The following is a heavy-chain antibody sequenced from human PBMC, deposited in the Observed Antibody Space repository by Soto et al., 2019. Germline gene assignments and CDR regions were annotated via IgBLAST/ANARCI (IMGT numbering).Heavy chain of an antibody. D-gene: IGHD2-2*01. J-gene: IGHJ4*02. CDR2: ISGSGGST. CDR1: GFTFSSYA. V-gene: IGHV3-23*01. CDR3: AKPYSVVPDYFG. Sequence: GGSLRLSCAASGFTFSSYAMSWVRQAPGKGLEWVSAISGSGGSTYYADSVKGRFTISRDNSKNTLYLQMNSLRAEDTAIYYCAKPYSVVPDYFGWGQGTLVTVSS.